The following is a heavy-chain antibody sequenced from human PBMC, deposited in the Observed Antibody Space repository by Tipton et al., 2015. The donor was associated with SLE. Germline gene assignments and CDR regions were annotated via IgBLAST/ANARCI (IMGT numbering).Heavy chain of an antibody. V-gene: IGHV4-34*01. J-gene: IGHJ3*02. Sequence: TLSLTCAVYGGSFSGYYWSWIRQPPGKGLEWIGEINHSGSTNYNPSLKSRVTISVGTSKNQFSLKLSSVTAADTAVYYCARCSGYDRDAFDIWGQGTMVTVSS. D-gene: IGHD5-12*01. CDR1: GGSFSGYY. CDR2: INHSGST. CDR3: ARCSGYDRDAFDI.